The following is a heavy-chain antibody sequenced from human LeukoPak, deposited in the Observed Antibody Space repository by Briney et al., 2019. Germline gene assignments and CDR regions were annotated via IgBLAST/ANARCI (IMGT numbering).Heavy chain of an antibody. CDR3: ARAPRGDQQLQDYYYYYMDV. Sequence: ASVKVSCKASGYTFTGYYMHWVRQAPGQGLEWMGWINPNSGGTNYAQKFQGRVTMTRDTSISTAYMELSRLRSDDTAVYYCARAPRGDQQLQDYYYYYMDVWGKGTTVTVSS. CDR1: GYTFTGYY. CDR2: INPNSGGT. J-gene: IGHJ6*03. D-gene: IGHD6-13*01. V-gene: IGHV1-2*02.